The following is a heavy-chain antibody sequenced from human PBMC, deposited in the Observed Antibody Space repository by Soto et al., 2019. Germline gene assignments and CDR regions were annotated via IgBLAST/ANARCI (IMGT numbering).Heavy chain of an antibody. Sequence: EVQKLESGGGLVQPGGSLRLSCAASGLTFSAYPMSWVRQAPGKGLEWVSSISGSGDRTYYADSVKGRFTISRDNSKNTLYLQMNSLRVEDTAVYFCPFGWGGGHEGYWGQGTRVTVSS. CDR3: PFGWGGGHEGY. D-gene: IGHD5-12*01. J-gene: IGHJ4*02. CDR2: ISGSGDRT. V-gene: IGHV3-23*01. CDR1: GLTFSAYP.